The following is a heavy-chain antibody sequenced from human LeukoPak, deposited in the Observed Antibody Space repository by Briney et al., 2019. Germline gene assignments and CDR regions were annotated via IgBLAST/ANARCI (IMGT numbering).Heavy chain of an antibody. CDR1: GFTFSSYS. D-gene: IGHD3-9*01. V-gene: IGHV3-21*01. Sequence: GGSLRLSCAASGFTFSSYSMNWVRQAPGKGLEWVSSISSSSSYIYYADSVKGLFTISRDNAKNSLYLQMNRLRAEDTAVYYCARDQRYFDWLLEDHNWFDPWGQGTLVTVSS. CDR3: ARDQRYFDWLLEDHNWFDP. J-gene: IGHJ5*02. CDR2: ISSSSSYI.